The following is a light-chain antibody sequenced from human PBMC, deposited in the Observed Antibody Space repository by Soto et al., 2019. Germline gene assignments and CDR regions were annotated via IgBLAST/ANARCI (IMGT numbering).Light chain of an antibody. CDR1: QSVSSY. CDR3: QQRSNFLT. V-gene: IGKV3-11*01. CDR2: DAS. J-gene: IGKJ4*01. Sequence: EIVLTKSPATLSLSPGERATLSCRASQSVSSYLAWYQQKPGQAPRLLIYDASNRATGIPARFSGSGSGTDFTLTISSLEPEDFAVYYCQQRSNFLTVGGGTKVEIK.